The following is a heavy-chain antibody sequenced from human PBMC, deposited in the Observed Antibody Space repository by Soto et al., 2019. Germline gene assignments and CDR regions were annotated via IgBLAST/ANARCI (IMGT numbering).Heavy chain of an antibody. V-gene: IGHV3-30-3*01. D-gene: IGHD3-22*01. CDR3: ARDILWSYYYDSSGYFSDAFDI. CDR1: GFTFSSYA. J-gene: IGHJ3*02. Sequence: GGSLRLSCAASGFTFSSYAMHWVRQAPGKGLEWVAVISYDGSNKYYADSVKGRFTISRDNSKNTLYLQMNSLRAEDTAVYYCARDILWSYYYDSSGYFSDAFDIWGQGTMVTVSS. CDR2: ISYDGSNK.